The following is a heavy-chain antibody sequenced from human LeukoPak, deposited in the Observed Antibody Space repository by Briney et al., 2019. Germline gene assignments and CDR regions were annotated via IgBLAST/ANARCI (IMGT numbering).Heavy chain of an antibody. Sequence: PGGSLRLSCAASGFTFSSYGMHWVRQAPGKGLEWVSYTSRSGGTIYYADSVKGRFTISRDNAKNSLYLQMNSLRAEDTAVYYCARAAYYYDSSGYDDAFDIWGQGTMVTVSS. CDR3: ARAAYYYDSSGYDDAFDI. J-gene: IGHJ3*02. V-gene: IGHV3-48*04. CDR1: GFTFSSYG. CDR2: TSRSGGTI. D-gene: IGHD3-22*01.